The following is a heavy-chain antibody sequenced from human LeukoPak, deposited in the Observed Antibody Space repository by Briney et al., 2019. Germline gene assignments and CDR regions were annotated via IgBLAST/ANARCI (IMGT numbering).Heavy chain of an antibody. D-gene: IGHD2-15*01. CDR2: INPNSGDT. CDR3: AGEYCSGGSCRQGFDY. CDR1: GYTFTDYY. J-gene: IGHJ4*02. Sequence: ASVKVSCKASGYTFTDYYMHWVRQAPGQGLEWMGWINPNSGDTNQAQNFQGRVTLPRDTSISTAYMERSSLRSDDSAIYYCAGEYCSGGSCRQGFDYWGQGTLVSVSS. V-gene: IGHV1-2*02.